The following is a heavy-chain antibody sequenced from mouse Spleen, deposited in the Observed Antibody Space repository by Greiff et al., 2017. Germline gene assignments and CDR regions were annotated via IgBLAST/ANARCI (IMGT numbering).Heavy chain of an antibody. V-gene: IGHV1-69*01. CDR1: GYTFTSYW. CDR3: ARGQTGTLAY. CDR2: IDPSDSYT. Sequence: VQLQQSGAELVMPGASVKLSCKASGYTFTSYWMHWVKQRPGQGLEWIGEIDPSDSYTNYNQKFKGKATLTVDKSSSTAYMQLSSLTSEDSAVYYCARGQTGTLAYWGQGTLVTVSA. J-gene: IGHJ3*01. D-gene: IGHD4-1*01.